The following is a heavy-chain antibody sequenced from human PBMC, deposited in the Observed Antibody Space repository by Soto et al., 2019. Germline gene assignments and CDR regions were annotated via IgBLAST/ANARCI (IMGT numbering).Heavy chain of an antibody. Sequence: QVQLVQSGAEVKKPGASVKVSCKASGYTFTSYGISWVRQAPGQGLEWMGWISAYNGNTNYAQKLQGRVTMTTDTSTSTAYMELRSLRSDDTAVYYCARDRADIVVVVAADEDAFDIWGQGTMVTVSS. V-gene: IGHV1-18*01. D-gene: IGHD2-15*01. CDR2: ISAYNGNT. CDR1: GYTFTSYG. J-gene: IGHJ3*02. CDR3: ARDRADIVVVVAADEDAFDI.